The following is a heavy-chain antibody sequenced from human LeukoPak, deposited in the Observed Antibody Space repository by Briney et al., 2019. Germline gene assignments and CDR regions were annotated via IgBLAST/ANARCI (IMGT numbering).Heavy chain of an antibody. V-gene: IGHV1-46*01. J-gene: IGHJ3*02. CDR1: GYTFTSFY. Sequence: GASVKVSCKSSGYTFTSFYMHWVRQAPGQGLEWMGILNPSGGSTSYAQQFQGRVTMTRDTSTSTVYMALSSLRSEDTAVYYCARSPPRDSDAFDIWGQGTMVTVSS. CDR3: ARSPPRDSDAFDI. CDR2: LNPSGGST. D-gene: IGHD2-15*01.